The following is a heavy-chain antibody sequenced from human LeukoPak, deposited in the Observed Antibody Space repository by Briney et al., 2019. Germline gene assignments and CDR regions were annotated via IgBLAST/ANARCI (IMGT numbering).Heavy chain of an antibody. D-gene: IGHD6-13*01. CDR2: IIPIFGTA. J-gene: IGHJ4*02. CDR1: GYTFTDYY. V-gene: IGHV1-69*13. CDR3: ARARGYSSSWYGTFDY. Sequence: ASVKVSCKASGYTFTDYYLHWVRQAPGQGLEWMGGIIPIFGTANYAQKFQGRVTITADESTSTAYMELSSLRSEDTAVYYCARARGYSSSWYGTFDYWGQGTLVTVSS.